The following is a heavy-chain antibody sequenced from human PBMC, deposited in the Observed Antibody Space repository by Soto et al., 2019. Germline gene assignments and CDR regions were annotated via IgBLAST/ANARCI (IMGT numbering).Heavy chain of an antibody. CDR3: AKLQGSGSYDDDDY. V-gene: IGHV1-69*01. Sequence: QVQLIQSGAEVKTSGSSVKVSCKALGGPSNNYGDSWVRQAPGHGLEWLGGIVPVFGAADYAPRFHGRVRSTADDSTRTGNMELRSLTSDDTAVYYCAKLQGSGSYDDDDYWGQGTLVTVSS. CDR1: GGPSNNYG. D-gene: IGHD3-10*01. CDR2: IVPVFGAA. J-gene: IGHJ4*02.